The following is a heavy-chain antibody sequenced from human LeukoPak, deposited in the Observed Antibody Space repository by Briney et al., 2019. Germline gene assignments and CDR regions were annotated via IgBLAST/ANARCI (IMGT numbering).Heavy chain of an antibody. CDR1: GGSISSSSYY. V-gene: IGHV4-39*01. J-gene: IGHJ4*02. D-gene: IGHD2-15*01. Sequence: ETLSLTCTVSGGSISSSSYYWGWIRQPPGKGLEWIGSIYYSGSTYYNPSLKSRVTISVDTSKDQFSLKLSSVTAADTAVYYCASPIRSYCSGGSCYSEDYWGQGTLVTVSS. CDR3: ASPIRSYCSGGSCYSEDY. CDR2: IYYSGST.